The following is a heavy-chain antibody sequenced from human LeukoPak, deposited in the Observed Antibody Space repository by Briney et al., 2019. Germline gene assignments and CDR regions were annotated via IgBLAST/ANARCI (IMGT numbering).Heavy chain of an antibody. V-gene: IGHV4-34*01. D-gene: IGHD6-13*01. CDR1: GGSFSGYY. J-gene: IGHJ4*02. Sequence: SETLSLTCAVYGGSFSGYYWSWIRQPPGKGLEWIGEINHSGSTNYNPSLKSRGTISVDTSKNQFSLKLSSVTAADTAVYYCARGHSLAAAGTSLDYWGQGTLVTVSS. CDR3: ARGHSLAAAGTSLDY. CDR2: INHSGST.